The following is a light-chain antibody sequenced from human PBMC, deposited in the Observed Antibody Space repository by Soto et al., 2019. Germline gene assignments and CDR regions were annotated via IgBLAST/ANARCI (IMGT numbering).Light chain of an antibody. Sequence: EIVLTQSQVTLSFSPGDRATFSCRAIQSVANYLAWCQQKPGQAPRLLFYDASNRATGIPVRFSGGGAGTDFTLTISSLEPEDFALYYCQQRSNSYTFGQGTRLEIK. V-gene: IGKV3-11*01. CDR3: QQRSNSYT. J-gene: IGKJ2*01. CDR2: DAS. CDR1: QSVANY.